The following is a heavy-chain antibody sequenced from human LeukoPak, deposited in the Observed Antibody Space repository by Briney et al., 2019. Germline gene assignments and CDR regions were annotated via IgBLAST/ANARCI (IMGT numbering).Heavy chain of an antibody. CDR1: GYTFTGYY. CDR3: ARGPYSSGWYPGAYYYYMGV. V-gene: IGHV1-2*02. Sequence: ASVRVSFKASGYTFTGYYMHWVRQAPGQGREWMGWINPNSGGTNYAQKFQGRVTMTRDTSISTAYMELSRLRSDDTAVYYCARGPYSSGWYPGAYYYYMGVWGKGTTVTVSS. CDR2: INPNSGGT. J-gene: IGHJ6*03. D-gene: IGHD6-19*01.